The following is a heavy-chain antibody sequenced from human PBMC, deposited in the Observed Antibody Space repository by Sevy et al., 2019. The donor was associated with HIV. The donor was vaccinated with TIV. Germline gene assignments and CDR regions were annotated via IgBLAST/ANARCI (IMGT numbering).Heavy chain of an antibody. V-gene: IGHV3-13*05. Sequence: GGSLRLSCAASGFTFSSYDMHWVRQATGKGLEWVSAIGTAGNPYYPGSVKGRFTISRENAKNPLYLQLNSLRAGDTAVYYCARGIRNYYDSTTPRGFDYWGQGTLVTVSS. CDR2: IGTAGNP. J-gene: IGHJ4*02. D-gene: IGHD3-22*01. CDR3: ARGIRNYYDSTTPRGFDY. CDR1: GFTFSSYD.